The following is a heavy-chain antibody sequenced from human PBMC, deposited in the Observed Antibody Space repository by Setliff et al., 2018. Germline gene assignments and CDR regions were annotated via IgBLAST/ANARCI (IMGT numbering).Heavy chain of an antibody. J-gene: IGHJ4*02. Sequence: GGSLRLSCAASGFTFTNYAMTWVRQAPGKGLQWVSAISGSGGSTYYADSVKGRFTISRDNSKNTLYLQMNSLRAEDTAVYYCARDFGSHFFDYWGQGTLVTVSS. CDR1: GFTFTNYA. D-gene: IGHD3-16*01. CDR2: ISGSGGST. CDR3: ARDFGSHFFDY. V-gene: IGHV3-23*01.